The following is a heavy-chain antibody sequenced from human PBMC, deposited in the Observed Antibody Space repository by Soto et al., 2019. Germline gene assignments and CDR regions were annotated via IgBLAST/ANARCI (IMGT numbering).Heavy chain of an antibody. CDR2: ISGSGGST. Sequence: EVQVLESGGGLVQPGGSLRLSCAASGFTFSSYAMSWVRQAPGKGLEWVSAISGSGGSTYYADSVKGRFTISRDKSKNTLYLQMNSLRAEDTAVYYCAKGHIGQLVRRPYFDYWGQGTLVTVSS. CDR1: GFTFSSYA. CDR3: AKGHIGQLVRRPYFDY. J-gene: IGHJ4*02. V-gene: IGHV3-23*01. D-gene: IGHD6-13*01.